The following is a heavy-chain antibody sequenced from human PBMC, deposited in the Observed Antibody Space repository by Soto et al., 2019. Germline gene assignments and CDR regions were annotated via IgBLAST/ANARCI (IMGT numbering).Heavy chain of an antibody. Sequence: GGSLRLSCEAYGFTFSSYWMGWVRQALGKGLEWVANINRDGSERYYVDSVKGRFTISRDNAKNSVYLQMNSLRAEDSAVYYCARDPISGYGYVFDSWGQGALVTVSS. J-gene: IGHJ5*01. CDR3: ARDPISGYGYVFDS. D-gene: IGHD5-12*01. CDR1: GFTFSSYW. V-gene: IGHV3-7*01. CDR2: INRDGSER.